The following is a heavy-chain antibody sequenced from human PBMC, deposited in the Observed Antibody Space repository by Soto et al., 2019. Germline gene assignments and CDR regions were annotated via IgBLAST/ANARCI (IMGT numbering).Heavy chain of an antibody. CDR2: IYWDDNN. D-gene: IGHD6-19*01. V-gene: IGHV2-5*02. Sequence: KESGPTLVKPTQTLTLTCTFSGFSLTSTAVGVNRIRQPPGKALEWLALIYWDDNNQYNPSLKSRLTVTKDTSKNQVVLTMTNMDPVDTATYYCAHGSGWLSDYWGQGTLVTVSS. J-gene: IGHJ4*02. CDR3: AHGSGWLSDY. CDR1: GFSLTSTAVG.